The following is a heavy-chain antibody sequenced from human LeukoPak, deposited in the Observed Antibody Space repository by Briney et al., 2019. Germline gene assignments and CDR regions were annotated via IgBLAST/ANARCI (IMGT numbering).Heavy chain of an antibody. CDR2: ISSNGDST. Sequence: GGSLRLSCAASGFTLSSFSMHWVRQAPGKGLEFVSAISSNGDSTYYANSVKGRFTISRDNSKNTLYLQMNSLRAEDTAVYYCARWLSELADAFDIWGQGTMVTVSS. J-gene: IGHJ3*02. CDR1: GFTLSSFS. V-gene: IGHV3-64*01. CDR3: ARWLSELADAFDI. D-gene: IGHD1-26*01.